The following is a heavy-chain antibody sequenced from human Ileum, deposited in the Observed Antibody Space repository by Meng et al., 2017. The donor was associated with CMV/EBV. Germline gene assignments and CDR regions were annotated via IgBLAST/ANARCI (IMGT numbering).Heavy chain of an antibody. CDR1: GYTFITYG. V-gene: IGHV1-18*04. J-gene: IGHJ4*02. CDR2: ISGYAGDT. D-gene: IGHD6-19*01. Sequence: ASVKVSCKASGYTFITYGISWVRQAPGQGPEWMGWISGYAGDTRYAQKFQDRVTMTTDTSTSTAYRGLRSLGSDDTAVDYCARDQSGRVSGVYRGFHVDSWGQGTVVTVSS. CDR3: ARDQSGRVSGVYRGFHVDS.